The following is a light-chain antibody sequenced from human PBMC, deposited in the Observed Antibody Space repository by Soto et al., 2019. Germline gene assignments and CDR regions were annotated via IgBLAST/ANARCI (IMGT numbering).Light chain of an antibody. V-gene: IGKV1-33*01. CDR3: QQYNSYPT. Sequence: DIQMTQSPSSLSASIGDRVAITCQASQDISNFLNWYQHKPGKAPKLLTYDASDLETGVPSRFSGSGSGTEFTLTISSLQPDDFATYYCQQYNSYPTFGQGTKVDIK. CDR2: DAS. J-gene: IGKJ1*01. CDR1: QDISNF.